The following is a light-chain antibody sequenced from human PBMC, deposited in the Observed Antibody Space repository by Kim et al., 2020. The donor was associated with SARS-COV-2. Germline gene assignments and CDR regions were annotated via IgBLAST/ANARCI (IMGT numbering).Light chain of an antibody. Sequence: SSELTQDPSVSVALGQTVTITCQGDSLRKYYATWYQQRPGQAPVLVIYGKNNRPSGIPDRFSGSSSGNTASLTITGAQAEDEAEYYCNSRDSSGNVVFGGGTQLTVL. CDR1: SLRKYY. CDR2: GKN. CDR3: NSRDSSGNVV. V-gene: IGLV3-19*01. J-gene: IGLJ2*01.